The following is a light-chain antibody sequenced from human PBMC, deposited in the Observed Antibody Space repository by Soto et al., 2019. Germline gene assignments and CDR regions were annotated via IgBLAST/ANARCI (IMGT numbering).Light chain of an antibody. CDR2: GSF. CDR3: QQYNDRPPIT. CDR1: QSVDNN. Sequence: IVMTPSPVTLSASPGESATLSCRASQSVDNNVAWYQQTPGQAPRLLIVGSFARATGIPARFSGTGSGSEFTLTISGLHSEDFAVYYCQQYNDRPPITFAPGTDWRL. V-gene: IGKV3-15*01. J-gene: IGKJ5*01.